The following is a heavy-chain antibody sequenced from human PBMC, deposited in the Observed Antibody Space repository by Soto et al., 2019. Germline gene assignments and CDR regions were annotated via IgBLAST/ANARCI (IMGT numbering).Heavy chain of an antibody. Sequence: TNTLSRKCIVSGGSISSYYWSWIRQPAGKGLEWIGRIYTSGSTNYNPSLKSRVTMSVDTSKNQFSLKLSSVTAADTAVYYCAREPTGIAAAGSFDYWGQGTLVTVSS. CDR1: GGSISSYY. CDR2: IYTSGST. CDR3: AREPTGIAAAGSFDY. V-gene: IGHV4-4*07. D-gene: IGHD6-13*01. J-gene: IGHJ4*02.